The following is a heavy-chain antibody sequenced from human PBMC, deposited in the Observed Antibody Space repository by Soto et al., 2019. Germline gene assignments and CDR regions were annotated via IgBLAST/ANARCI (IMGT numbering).Heavy chain of an antibody. V-gene: IGHV4-61*01. Sequence: SETLSLTCTVSGGSVSSGSYYWSWIRQPPGKGLEWIGYIYYSGSTNYNPSLKSRVTISVDTSKNQFSLKLSSVTAADTAVYYCARDSPRPDYGGNTYFDYWGQGTLVTVSS. D-gene: IGHD4-17*01. CDR1: GGSVSSGSYY. CDR2: IYYSGST. J-gene: IGHJ4*02. CDR3: ARDSPRPDYGGNTYFDY.